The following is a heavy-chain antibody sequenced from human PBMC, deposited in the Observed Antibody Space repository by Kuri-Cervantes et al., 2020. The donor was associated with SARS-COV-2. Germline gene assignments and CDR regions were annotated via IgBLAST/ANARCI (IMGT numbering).Heavy chain of an antibody. V-gene: IGHV1-18*01. CDR2: ISSYNGYT. CDR1: GYTFTSYG. D-gene: IGHD1-1*01. Sequence: ASVKVSCKASGYTFTSYGISWVRQAPGQGLEWMGWISSYNGYTNYAQKLQGRVTMTTDTSTSTAYMVLRSLRSDDTAVYYCARGAYNWNDEGEAPGYWGQGTLVTVSS. J-gene: IGHJ4*02. CDR3: ARGAYNWNDEGEAPGY.